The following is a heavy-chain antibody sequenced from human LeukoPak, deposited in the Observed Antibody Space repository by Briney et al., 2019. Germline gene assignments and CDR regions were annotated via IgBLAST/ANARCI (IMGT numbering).Heavy chain of an antibody. D-gene: IGHD3-22*01. Sequence: GESLKIYCKGFGYSFTSYWIGWVRQMPGKGLEWMGIIYPGDSDTRYSPSFQGQVTISADKSISTAYLQWSSLKASDTAMYYCARLYYYDSSGYNALFDIWGQGTMVTVSS. CDR1: GYSFTSYW. J-gene: IGHJ3*02. V-gene: IGHV5-51*01. CDR3: ARLYYYDSSGYNALFDI. CDR2: IYPGDSDT.